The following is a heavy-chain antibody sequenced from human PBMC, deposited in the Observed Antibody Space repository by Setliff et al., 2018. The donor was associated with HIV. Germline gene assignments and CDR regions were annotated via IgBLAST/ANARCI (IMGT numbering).Heavy chain of an antibody. J-gene: IGHJ4*02. V-gene: IGHV4-4*08. CDR1: GGSISRYY. D-gene: IGHD6-13*01. CDR2: FYTSGST. CDR3: AADGDTNRWYLY. Sequence: PSETLSLTCSVSGGSISRYYWSWVRQSPGKGLEWIAYFYTSGSTNYNPSLKSRVTISVDTSKNQFSLKLSSVTAADTAVYYCAADGDTNRWYLYWGQGTQVTVSS.